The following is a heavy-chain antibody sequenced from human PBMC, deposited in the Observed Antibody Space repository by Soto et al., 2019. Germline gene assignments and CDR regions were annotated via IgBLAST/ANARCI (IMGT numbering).Heavy chain of an antibody. CDR3: AKGGSGKGDY. Sequence: PGGSLRLSCAASGVTFSSYWMHWVRQAPGKGLVWVSRINSDGKTTTYADSVKGRFTISRDNAKNTLYLQMNSLRADDTAVYYCAKGGSGKGDYWGQGSLVTVS. D-gene: IGHD1-1*01. CDR1: GVTFSSYW. CDR2: INSDGKTT. J-gene: IGHJ4*02. V-gene: IGHV3-74*01.